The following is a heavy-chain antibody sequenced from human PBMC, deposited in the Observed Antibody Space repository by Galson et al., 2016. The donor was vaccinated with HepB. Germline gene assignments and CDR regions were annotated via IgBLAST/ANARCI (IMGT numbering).Heavy chain of an antibody. D-gene: IGHD1-26*01. CDR1: GFTFSTYS. CDR2: IDGESGII. CDR3: ARDGTGTGSYSGAFY. J-gene: IGHJ4*02. Sequence: SLRLSCAASGFTFSTYSMNWVRQSPGKGLEWIAYIDGESGIILYADSVKGRFIISRDNAENSLHLQMNTLRGEDTAVYYCARDGTGTGSYSGAFYWGQGALVTVPS. V-gene: IGHV3-48*04.